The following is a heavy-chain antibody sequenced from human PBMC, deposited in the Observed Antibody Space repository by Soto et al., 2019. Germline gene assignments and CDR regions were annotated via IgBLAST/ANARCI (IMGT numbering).Heavy chain of an antibody. CDR1: GYTFTSYG. D-gene: IGHD1-1*01. Sequence: QVHLVQAGAEVKKPGASVKVSCKASGYTFTSYGITWVRQAPGQGLEWMGWISAHNGNTDYAQKLQGRVILTRDPSTSTAYMALRSLRSDDTPVYYCARGRYGDYWGQGALVTVSS. CDR2: ISAHNGNT. V-gene: IGHV1-18*01. CDR3: ARGRYGDY. J-gene: IGHJ4*02.